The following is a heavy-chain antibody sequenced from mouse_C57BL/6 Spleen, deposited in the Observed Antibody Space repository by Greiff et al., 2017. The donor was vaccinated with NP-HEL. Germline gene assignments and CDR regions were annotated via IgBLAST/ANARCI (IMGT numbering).Heavy chain of an antibody. V-gene: IGHV7-3*01. CDR2: IRNKANGYTT. J-gene: IGHJ3*01. D-gene: IGHD1-1*01. Sequence: EVMLVESGGGLVQPGGSLSLSCAASGFTFTDYYMSWVRQPPGKALEWLGFIRNKANGYTTEYSASVKGRFTISRDNSKRILYLQMNALRAEDSATYYCARYRNYGSPFAYWGQGTLVTVSA. CDR3: ARYRNYGSPFAY. CDR1: GFTFTDYY.